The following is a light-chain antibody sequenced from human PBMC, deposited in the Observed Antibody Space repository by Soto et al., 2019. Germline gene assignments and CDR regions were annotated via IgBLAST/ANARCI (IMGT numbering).Light chain of an antibody. CDR1: QSVSSY. CDR2: DAS. Sequence: EIVLTQSPATLSLSPGERATLSCRASQSVSSYLAWYQQKPGQAPRLLIYDASNSATGIPARFSGSGSGTAFTLTISSLEPEDFAVYYCQQRSNWPRTFGQGTKLEIK. J-gene: IGKJ2*01. CDR3: QQRSNWPRT. V-gene: IGKV3-11*01.